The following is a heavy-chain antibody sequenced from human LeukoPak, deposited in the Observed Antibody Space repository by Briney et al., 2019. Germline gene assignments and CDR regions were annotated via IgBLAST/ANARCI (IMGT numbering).Heavy chain of an antibody. Sequence: GGSLRLSCAASGFTFNHYAMHWVRQAPGKGLEWVSYISSSSSTIYYADSVKGRFTISRDNAKNSLYLQMNSLRAEDTAVYYCANKQGYWGQGTLVTVSS. V-gene: IGHV3-48*04. J-gene: IGHJ4*02. D-gene: IGHD1/OR15-1a*01. CDR3: ANKQGY. CDR2: ISSSSSTI. CDR1: GFTFNHYA.